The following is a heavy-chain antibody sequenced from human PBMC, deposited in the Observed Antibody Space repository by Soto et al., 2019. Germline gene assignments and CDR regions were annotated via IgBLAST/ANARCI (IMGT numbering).Heavy chain of an antibody. D-gene: IGHD2-2*01. CDR3: AKEGTRGLYYFDY. V-gene: IGHV3-23*01. Sequence: GGSLRLSCAASGFPFSNYAMNWVRQAPGKGLEWVSTISGSGGSPYYADSVKGRFTISRDNSKNTLYLQMNSLRAGDSAIYYCAKEGTRGLYYFDYWGQGTLVTVS. CDR1: GFPFSNYA. J-gene: IGHJ4*02. CDR2: ISGSGGSP.